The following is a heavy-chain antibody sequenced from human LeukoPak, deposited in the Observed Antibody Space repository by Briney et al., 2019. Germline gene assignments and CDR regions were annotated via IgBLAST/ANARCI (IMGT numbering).Heavy chain of an antibody. V-gene: IGHV4-4*07. J-gene: IGHJ5*02. CDR2: IYTSGST. CDR1: GGSISSYY. CDR3: ARVLPSRGQLLPTSWFDP. Sequence: PSETLSLTCTVSGGSISSYYWSWIRQPAGKGLEWIGRIYTSGSTNYNPSLKSRVTMSVDTSKNQFSLKLSSVTAADTAVYYCARVLPSRGQLLPTSWFDPWGQGTLVTVSS. D-gene: IGHD2-2*01.